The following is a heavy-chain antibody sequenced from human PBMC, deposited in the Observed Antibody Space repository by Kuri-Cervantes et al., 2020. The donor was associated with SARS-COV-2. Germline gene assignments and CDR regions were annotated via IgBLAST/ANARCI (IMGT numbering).Heavy chain of an antibody. CDR2: ISGRGGST. CDR1: GFTFSSYA. Sequence: GESLKISCAASGFTFSSYAMSWVRQAPGKGLEWVSAISGRGGSTYYADSVKGRFTISRDKSKNTLYLQMNSLCAEDTAVYYCAKDSSTMIAAAGDNWGQGTLVTVSS. D-gene: IGHD6-13*01. J-gene: IGHJ4*02. CDR3: AKDSSTMIAAAGDN. V-gene: IGHV3-23*01.